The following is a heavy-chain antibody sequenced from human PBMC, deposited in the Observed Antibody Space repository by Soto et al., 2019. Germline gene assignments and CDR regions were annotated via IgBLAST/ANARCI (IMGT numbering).Heavy chain of an antibody. D-gene: IGHD5-18*01. CDR1: GGTFSSYA. CDR2: IIPIFGTA. J-gene: IGHJ5*02. V-gene: IGHV1-69*13. CDR3: ARCGYSYGYWFDP. Sequence: ASVKVSCKASGGTFSSYAISWVRQAPGQGLEWMGGIIPIFGTANYAQKFQGRVTITADESTSTAYMELSSLRSEDTAVYYCARCGYSYGYWFDPWGQGTLVTVS.